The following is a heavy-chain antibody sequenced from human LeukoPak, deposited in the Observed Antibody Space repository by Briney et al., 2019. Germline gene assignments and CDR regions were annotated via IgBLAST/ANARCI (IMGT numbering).Heavy chain of an antibody. Sequence: LGESLKTSCKTSGYPFTSYWIGWVRQTPGKGLECMGVIFPRDSDVRYSPSFQGQVTISADKSTNTAYLHWGSLKASDSAMYYCVRSLPGTLLRGYGMDVWGPGTTVTVS. CDR3: VRSLPGTLLRGYGMDV. V-gene: IGHV5-51*01. D-gene: IGHD3-10*01. J-gene: IGHJ6*02. CDR2: IFPRDSDV. CDR1: GYPFTSYW.